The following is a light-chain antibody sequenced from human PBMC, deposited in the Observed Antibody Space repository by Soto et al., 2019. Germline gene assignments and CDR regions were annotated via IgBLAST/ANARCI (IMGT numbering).Light chain of an antibody. V-gene: IGKV1-5*01. CDR1: QSITTW. J-gene: IGKJ1*01. CDR2: DVS. CDR3: QHYKMYSPWT. Sequence: DIQMTQSPSTVSASVGDSVTITCRASQSITTWLAWYQQRPGKAPKLLIYDVSSLQSGVPSRFSGSGSGTEFTLPISSLQPDDFATYYCQHYKMYSPWTFGQGTKVEIK.